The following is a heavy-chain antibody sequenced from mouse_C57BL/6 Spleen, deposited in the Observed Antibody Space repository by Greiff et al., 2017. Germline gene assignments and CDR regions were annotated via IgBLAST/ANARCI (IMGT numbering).Heavy chain of an antibody. CDR1: GYTFTDYN. V-gene: IGHV1-18*01. CDR3: ARRKYYGSSPFAY. Sequence: EVQLQQSGPELVKPGASVKIPCKASGYTFTDYNMDWVKQSHGKSLEWIGDINPNNGGTIYHQKFKGKATLTVDKSSSTAYMELRSLTSEDTAVYYWARRKYYGSSPFAYWGQGTLVTVSA. D-gene: IGHD1-1*01. CDR2: INPNNGGT. J-gene: IGHJ3*01.